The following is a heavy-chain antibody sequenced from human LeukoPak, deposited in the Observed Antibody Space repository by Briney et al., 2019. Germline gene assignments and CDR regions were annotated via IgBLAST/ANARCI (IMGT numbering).Heavy chain of an antibody. CDR1: GYTFTSYY. CDR2: INPSGGST. V-gene: IGHV1-46*01. CDR3: AKEYCTNGVCYKQNYYGMDV. D-gene: IGHD2-8*01. J-gene: IGHJ6*02. Sequence: GASVKVSCKASGYTFTSYYMHWVRQAPGQGLEWMGLINPSGGSTSYAQKFQGRVTITRDTSTSTVYMELSSLRSEDTAVYYCAKEYCTNGVCYKQNYYGMDVWGQGTTVTVSS.